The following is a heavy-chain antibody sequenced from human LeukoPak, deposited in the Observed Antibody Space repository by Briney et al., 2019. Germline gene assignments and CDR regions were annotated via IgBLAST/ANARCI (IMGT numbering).Heavy chain of an antibody. Sequence: PSETLSLTCTVSGGSISSYYWSWIRQPPGKGREWIGYIYYSGSTNYNPSLKSRVTISVDTSKNQFSLKLSSVTAADTAVYYCARERDYYDSSGYYYYFDYWGQGTLVTVSS. J-gene: IGHJ4*02. CDR2: IYYSGST. CDR3: ARERDYYDSSGYYYYFDY. V-gene: IGHV4-59*01. CDR1: GGSISSYY. D-gene: IGHD3-22*01.